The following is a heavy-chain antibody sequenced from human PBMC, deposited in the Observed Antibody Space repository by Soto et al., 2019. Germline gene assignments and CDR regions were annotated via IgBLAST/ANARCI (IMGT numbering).Heavy chain of an antibody. CDR3: ARVRGRWPGYRSSSFDY. D-gene: IGHD6-6*01. V-gene: IGHV6-1*01. Sequence: SQTLPLTCAISGDSVSSNSAAWNCIRQSPSRGLEWLGRTYYRSKWYNDYAVSVKSRISINSDTSKNQFSLQLNSVTPEDTAVYYCARVRGRWPGYRSSSFDYWGQGTLDTVSS. J-gene: IGHJ4*02. CDR1: GDSVSSNSAA. CDR2: TYYRSKWYN.